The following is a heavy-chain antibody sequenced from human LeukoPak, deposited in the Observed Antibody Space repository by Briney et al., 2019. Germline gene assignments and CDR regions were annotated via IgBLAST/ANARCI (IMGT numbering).Heavy chain of an antibody. CDR2: ISGSGGST. CDR1: GFTFTNYA. J-gene: IGHJ4*02. CDR3: AKVTGTPNY. D-gene: IGHD7-27*01. V-gene: IGHV3-23*01. Sequence: PGGSLRLSCAASGFTFTNYAMSWVRQAPGKGLEWVSAISGSGGSTYYGDSVEGRFTISRDNSKNTLYLQMHSLRAEDTAVYYCAKVTGTPNYWGQGTLVTVSS.